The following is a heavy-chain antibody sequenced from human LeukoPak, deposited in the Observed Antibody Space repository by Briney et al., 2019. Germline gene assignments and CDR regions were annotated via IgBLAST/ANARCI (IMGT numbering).Heavy chain of an antibody. CDR2: IKSKTDGGTT. J-gene: IGHJ4*02. CDR3: AKDRRVGAIMVLTYFDY. V-gene: IGHV3-15*01. D-gene: IGHD1-26*01. CDR1: GFTFSSYS. Sequence: GGSLRLSCAASGFTFSSYSMNWVRQAPGKGLEWVGRIKSKTDGGTTDYAAPVKGRFTISRDDSKNTLYLQMNSLKTEDTAVYYCAKDRRVGAIMVLTYFDYWGQGPLVTVSS.